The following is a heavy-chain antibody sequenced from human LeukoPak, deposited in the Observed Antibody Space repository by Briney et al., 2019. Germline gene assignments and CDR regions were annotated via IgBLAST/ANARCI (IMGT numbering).Heavy chain of an antibody. CDR2: ISDSGYST. J-gene: IGHJ6*02. CDR1: GFAFSTNA. V-gene: IGHV3-23*01. CDR3: AKVYGYYYYGMDV. Sequence: PGGSLRLSCAASGFAFSTNAMSWVRQAPGKGLEWVSAISDSGYSTYYADSVKGRFTISRDNSKSTLYLQMDSLRAEDTAIYYCAKVYGYYYYGMDVWGQGTMVTVSS. D-gene: IGHD4-17*01.